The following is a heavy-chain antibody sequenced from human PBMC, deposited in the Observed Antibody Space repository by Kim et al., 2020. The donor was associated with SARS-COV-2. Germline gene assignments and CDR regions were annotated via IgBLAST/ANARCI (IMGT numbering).Heavy chain of an antibody. Sequence: GGSLRLSCAASGFTFSSYSMNWVRQAPGKGLEWVSSISSSSSYIYYADSVKGRFTISRDNAKNSLYLQMNSLRAEDTAVYYCARGSSQPTRFDYWGQGTLVTVSS. CDR1: GFTFSSYS. J-gene: IGHJ4*02. V-gene: IGHV3-21*01. CDR3: ARGSSQPTRFDY. D-gene: IGHD2-2*01. CDR2: ISSSSSYI.